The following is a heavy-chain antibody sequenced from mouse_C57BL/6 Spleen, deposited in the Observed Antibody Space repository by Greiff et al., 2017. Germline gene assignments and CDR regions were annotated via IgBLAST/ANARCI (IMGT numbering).Heavy chain of an antibody. CDR2: IDPETGGT. CDR3: TRETTVVGPFAY. D-gene: IGHD1-1*01. CDR1: GYTFTDYE. Sequence: QVQLQQSGAELVRPGASVTLSCKASGYTFTDYEMHWVKQTPVHGLEWIGAIDPETGGTAYNQKFKGKAILTADKSSSTAYMELRSLTSEDSAVYYCTRETTVVGPFAYWGQGTLVTVSA. J-gene: IGHJ3*01. V-gene: IGHV1-15*01.